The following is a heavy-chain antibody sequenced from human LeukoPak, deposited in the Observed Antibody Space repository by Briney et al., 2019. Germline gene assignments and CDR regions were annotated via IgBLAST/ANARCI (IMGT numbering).Heavy chain of an antibody. D-gene: IGHD4-17*01. CDR3: ARQTTVTTHLLFDY. Sequence: SETLSLTCTVSGGSISSSSYYWGWIRQPPGKGLEWIGSIYYSGSTYYNPSLKSRVTISVDTSKNQFSLKLSSVTAADTAVYYRARQTTVTTHLLFDYWGQGTLVTVSS. CDR1: GGSISSSSYY. V-gene: IGHV4-39*01. J-gene: IGHJ4*02. CDR2: IYYSGST.